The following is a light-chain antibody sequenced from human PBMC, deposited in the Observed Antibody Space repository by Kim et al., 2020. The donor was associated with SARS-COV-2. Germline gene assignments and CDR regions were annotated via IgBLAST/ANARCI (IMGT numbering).Light chain of an antibody. CDR2: AAS. J-gene: IGKJ4*01. CDR3: QHLNSYPLT. CDR1: QGISSY. Sequence: DIQLIQSPSFLSASIGDRVIITCRASQGISSYLAWYQQKPGKAPKLLIYAASTLQSGVPSRFSGSGSGTEFTLTISSLQPEDFATYYCQHLNSYPLTFGGGTKVDIK. V-gene: IGKV1-9*01.